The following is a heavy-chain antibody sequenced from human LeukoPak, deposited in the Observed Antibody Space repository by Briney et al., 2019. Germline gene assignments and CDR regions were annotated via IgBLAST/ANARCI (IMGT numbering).Heavy chain of an antibody. Sequence: GGSLRLSCAASGFTFSSYWMHWVRQAPGKGLVWVSRINSDGSSTSYADSVKGRFTISRDNAKNTLYLQMNSLRAEDTAVYYCARQWELSGYDYWGQGTLVTVSS. CDR3: ARQWELSGYDY. D-gene: IGHD1-26*01. V-gene: IGHV3-74*01. J-gene: IGHJ4*02. CDR1: GFTFSSYW. CDR2: INSDGSST.